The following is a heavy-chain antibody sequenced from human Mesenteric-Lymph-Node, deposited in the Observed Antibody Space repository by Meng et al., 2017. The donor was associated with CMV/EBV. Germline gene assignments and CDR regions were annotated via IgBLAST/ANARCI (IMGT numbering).Heavy chain of an antibody. D-gene: IGHD4-17*01. V-gene: IGHV1-8*03. J-gene: IGHJ3*02. CDR2: MNPNSGNT. CDR3: ASPTVTKGAFDI. CDR1: GYTFTSYD. Sequence: ASVKVSCKASGYTFTSYDINWVRQATGQGLEWMGWMNPNSGNTGYAQKFQGRVTITRNTSISTAYMELSSLRSEDTAVYYCASPTVTKGAFDIWGQGTMVTVSS.